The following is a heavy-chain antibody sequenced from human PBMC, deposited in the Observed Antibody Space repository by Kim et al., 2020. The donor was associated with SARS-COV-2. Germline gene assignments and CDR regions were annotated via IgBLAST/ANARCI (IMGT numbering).Heavy chain of an antibody. J-gene: IGHJ4*02. V-gene: IGHV4-30-2*01. CDR3: ARTTPDYYDSSGYYFTSFDY. CDR1: GGSISSGGYS. Sequence: SETLSLTCAVSGGSISSGGYSWSWIRQPPGKGLEWIGYIYHSGSTYYNPSLKSRVTISVDRSKNQFSLKLSSVTAADTAVYYCARTTPDYYDSSGYYFTSFDYWGQGTLVTVSS. D-gene: IGHD3-22*01. CDR2: IYHSGST.